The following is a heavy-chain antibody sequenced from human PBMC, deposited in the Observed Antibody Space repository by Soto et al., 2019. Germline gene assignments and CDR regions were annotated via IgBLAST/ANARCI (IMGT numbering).Heavy chain of an antibody. CDR3: ARLGGYYQAFDS. J-gene: IGHJ4*02. Sequence: PSETLSLTCTVSGGSISSGGYYWSWIRRHPGKGLEWIGYIYYSGSTYYNPSLKSRVTISVDSSKNQFSLKLDSVTAADTAVYYCARLGGYYQAFDSWGQGTLVTVSS. CDR2: IYYSGST. D-gene: IGHD3-22*01. V-gene: IGHV4-31*03. CDR1: GGSISSGGYY.